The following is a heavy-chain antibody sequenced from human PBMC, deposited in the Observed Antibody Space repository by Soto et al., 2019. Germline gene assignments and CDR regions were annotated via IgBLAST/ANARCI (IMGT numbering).Heavy chain of an antibody. V-gene: IGHV1-18*01. D-gene: IGHD3-3*01. J-gene: IGHJ4*02. CDR3: ARSNYDFWSGRTDY. CDR1: GFTFTSSV. CDR2: IIAYSGNT. Sequence: ASVKVSCQASGFTFTSSVVKWVRQARGQGLEWIGWIIAYSGNTNYAQKLQGRVTMTTDTSTSTAYMELRSLRSDDTAVYYCARSNYDFWSGRTDYWGQGTLVTVSS.